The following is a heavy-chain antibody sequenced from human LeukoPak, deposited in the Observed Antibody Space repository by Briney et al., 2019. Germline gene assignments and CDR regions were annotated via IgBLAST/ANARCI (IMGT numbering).Heavy chain of an antibody. CDR1: GGSISSSSYY. Sequence: PETLSLTCTLSGGSISSSSYYWGWIRQPPGKGLEWVGSIYYSASTYYNPSLKSRVTMSVHTSTNQFSLQLSSVTAPHTVMVYCARHDGGYDYGVDYWGQGTLVTVSS. V-gene: IGHV4-39*01. CDR3: ARHDGGYDYGVDY. CDR2: IYYSAST. D-gene: IGHD5-12*01. J-gene: IGHJ4*02.